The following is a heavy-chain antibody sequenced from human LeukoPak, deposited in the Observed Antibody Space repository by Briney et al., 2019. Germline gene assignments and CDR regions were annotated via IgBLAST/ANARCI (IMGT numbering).Heavy chain of an antibody. J-gene: IGHJ6*02. V-gene: IGHV4-59*01. CDR3: ARGEYYYYGMDV. Sequence: SETLSLTCTVSGGSISSYYWSWIRQPPGKGLEWIGYIYNSGNTNYNPSLKSRVTISVDTSKNQFSLKLSSVTAADTAVYYCARGEYYYYGMDVWGQGTTVTVSS. CDR1: GGSISSYY. CDR2: IYNSGNT.